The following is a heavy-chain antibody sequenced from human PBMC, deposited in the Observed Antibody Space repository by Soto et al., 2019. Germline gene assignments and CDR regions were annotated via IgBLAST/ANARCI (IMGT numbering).Heavy chain of an antibody. J-gene: IGHJ4*02. D-gene: IGHD5-12*01. CDR1: GGSISSYY. Sequence: PSETLSLTCTVSGGSISSYYWSWIRQPPGKGLEWIGYIYYSGSTNYNPSLKSRVTISVDTSKNQFSLKLSSVTAADTAVYYCARLKYSGCFDFWAQGTLVTVSS. CDR3: ARLKYSGCFDF. CDR2: IYYSGST. V-gene: IGHV4-59*01.